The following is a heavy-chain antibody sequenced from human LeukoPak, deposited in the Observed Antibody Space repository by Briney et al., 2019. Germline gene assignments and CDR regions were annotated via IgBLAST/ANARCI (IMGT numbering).Heavy chain of an antibody. V-gene: IGHV4-34*01. CDR1: GGSFSGYY. J-gene: IGHJ4*02. CDR2: INHSGST. D-gene: IGHD2-2*01. Sequence: PSETLSLTCAVYGGSFSGYYWSWIRQPPGKGLEWIGEINHSGSTNYPPSPKTRVTISVDTSKNQFSLKLSSVTAADTAVYYCARSYRRYCSSTSCSAFDYWGQGTLVTVSS. CDR3: ARSYRRYCSSTSCSAFDY.